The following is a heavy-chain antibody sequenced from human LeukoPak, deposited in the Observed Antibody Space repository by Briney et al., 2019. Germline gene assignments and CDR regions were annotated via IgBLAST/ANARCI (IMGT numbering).Heavy chain of an antibody. J-gene: IGHJ4*02. CDR2: INAGNGNT. CDR3: ARVGYSGSYRQGIYYFDY. CDR1: GYTFTSYA. V-gene: IGHV1-3*03. Sequence: GASVKVSCTASGYTFTSYAMHWVRQAPGQRLEWMGWINAGNGNTKYSQEFQGRVTITRDTSASTAYMELSSLRSEDMAVYYCARVGYSGSYRQGIYYFDYWGQGTLVTVSS. D-gene: IGHD1-26*01.